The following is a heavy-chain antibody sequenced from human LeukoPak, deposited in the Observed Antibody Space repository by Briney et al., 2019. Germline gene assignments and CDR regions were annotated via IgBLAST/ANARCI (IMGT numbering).Heavy chain of an antibody. V-gene: IGHV5-51*01. CDR2: IYPGDSDT. J-gene: IGHJ4*02. CDR3: ARRSGDYYDSSGYYYA. CDR1: GYSFTSYW. Sequence: GESLKISCKGSGYSFTSYWIGWVRQLPGKGLEWMGIIYPGDSDTRYSPSFQGQVTISADKSISTAYLQWSSLKASDTAMYYCARRSGDYYDSSGYYYAWGQGTLVTVSS. D-gene: IGHD3-22*01.